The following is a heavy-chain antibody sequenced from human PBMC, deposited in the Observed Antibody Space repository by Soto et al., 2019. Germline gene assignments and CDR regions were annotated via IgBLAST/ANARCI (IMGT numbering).Heavy chain of an antibody. Sequence: QVQLVQSGAEVKRPGSSVKVSCKASGDSFSKSTFSWVRQAPGQGLEWMGRFIPMLGIANYAQTFQGRVTITADNSTSTAYMDLSSLRSEDTAVYYCASLYDETSGKVDSWGQGTLVTVSS. V-gene: IGHV1-69*02. J-gene: IGHJ4*02. CDR1: GDSFSKST. CDR2: FIPMLGIA. CDR3: ASLYDETSGKVDS. D-gene: IGHD1-1*01.